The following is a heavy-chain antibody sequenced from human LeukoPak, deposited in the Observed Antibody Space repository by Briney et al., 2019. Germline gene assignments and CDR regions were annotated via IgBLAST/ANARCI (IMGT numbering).Heavy chain of an antibody. CDR3: ARLRDYYYNYMDV. CDR1: DGSISSSSYY. J-gene: IGHJ6*03. Sequence: SETLSLTCTVSDGSISSSSYYWGWIRQPPGKGLEWIGSIYYSGSTYYNPSLKSRVTISVDTSKIQISLKLNSVTAADTAVYYCARLRDYYYNYMDVWGKGTTVTISS. V-gene: IGHV4-39*01. CDR2: IYYSGST.